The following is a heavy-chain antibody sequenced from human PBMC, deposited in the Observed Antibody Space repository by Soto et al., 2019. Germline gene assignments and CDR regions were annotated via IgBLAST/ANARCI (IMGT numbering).Heavy chain of an antibody. Sequence: QVQLQESGPGLVKPSQTLSLTCTVSGGSISSGGYYWSWIRQHPGKGLEWIGYIYYSGSTYYNPSLKSRVTVSVDTSKNQFSLKLSSVTAADTAVYYCAAQGSSPTDDAFDIWGQGTMVTVSS. CDR2: IYYSGST. J-gene: IGHJ3*02. CDR1: GGSISSGGYY. V-gene: IGHV4-31*03. D-gene: IGHD6-6*01. CDR3: AAQGSSPTDDAFDI.